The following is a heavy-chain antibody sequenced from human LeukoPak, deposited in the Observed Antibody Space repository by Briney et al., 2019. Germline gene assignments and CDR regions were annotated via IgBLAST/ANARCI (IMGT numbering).Heavy chain of an antibody. J-gene: IGHJ6*03. Sequence: PGGSLRLSCAASGFSFSSFGMSWVRQAPGKGLEWVAFIRYGGTNKDYADSVKGRFTISRDNSKNTLYLQMNSLRAEDTAVYYCAKGGGWEVQYYYYYMDVWGKGTTVTISS. V-gene: IGHV3-30*02. CDR2: IRYGGTNK. CDR1: GFSFSSFG. D-gene: IGHD1-26*01. CDR3: AKGGGWEVQYYYYYMDV.